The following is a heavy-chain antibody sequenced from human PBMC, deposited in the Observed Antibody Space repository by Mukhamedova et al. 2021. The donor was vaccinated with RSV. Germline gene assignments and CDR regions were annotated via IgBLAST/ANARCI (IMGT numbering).Heavy chain of an antibody. CDR2: VSESGFTI. CDR3: AKAQMESYELPFDP. J-gene: IGHJ5*02. Sequence: VSSVSESGFTIYYADSVKGRFTISRDNSMNTVYLHMSSLRAEDTAIYYCAKAQMESYELPFDPWGQGTLVTGSS. V-gene: IGHV3-23*01. D-gene: IGHD3-3*01.